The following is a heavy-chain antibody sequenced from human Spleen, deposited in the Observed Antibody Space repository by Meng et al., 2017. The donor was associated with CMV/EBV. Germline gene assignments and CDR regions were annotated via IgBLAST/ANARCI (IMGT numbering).Heavy chain of an antibody. CDR2: IIPIFGTA. CDR1: GYTYTDFS. J-gene: IGHJ6*02. V-gene: IGHV1-69*05. Sequence: SVKVSCKTSGYTYTDFSIHWVRQAPGQGPEWMGVIIPIFGTANYAQKFQGRVTITTDESTSTAYMELSSLRSEDTAVYYCARSRSSGWFSMDVWGQGTTVTVSS. CDR3: ARSRSSGWFSMDV. D-gene: IGHD6-19*01.